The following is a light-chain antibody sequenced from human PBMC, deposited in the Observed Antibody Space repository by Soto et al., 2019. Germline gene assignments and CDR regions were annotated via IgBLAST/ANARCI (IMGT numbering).Light chain of an antibody. CDR1: QSVSNNY. CDR2: AAS. CDR3: QQYAASLRT. Sequence: EIVLTQSPGTLSLSPRDRATLSCRASQSVSNNYVAWYQHRPGQAPRLLIYAASSRAPGIPDRFSGSWSGTDFTLTISRLEPEDFAVYYCQQYAASLRTFGQGTQVEV. V-gene: IGKV3-20*01. J-gene: IGKJ1*01.